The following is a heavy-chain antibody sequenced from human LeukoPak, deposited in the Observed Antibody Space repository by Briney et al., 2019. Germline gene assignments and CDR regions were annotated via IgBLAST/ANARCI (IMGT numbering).Heavy chain of an antibody. CDR1: GGSISNNW. V-gene: IGHV4-4*02. D-gene: IGHD5-12*01. CDR3: ASGYEAHYYYMDV. Sequence: SGTLSLTCAVSGGSISNNWWSWVRQPPGKGLEWIGEIYHNGSTNYNPSLKSRVTISVDKSKNQFSLNLRSVTVADTAMYFCASGYEAHYYYMDVWGKGTTVTVSS. J-gene: IGHJ6*03. CDR2: IYHNGST.